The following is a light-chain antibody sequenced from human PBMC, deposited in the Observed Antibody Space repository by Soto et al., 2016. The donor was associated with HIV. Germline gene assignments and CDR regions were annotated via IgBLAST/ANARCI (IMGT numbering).Light chain of an antibody. Sequence: SYELTQSPSVSVAPGKTAKITCGGNNIGTHSTHWYQQKPGQAPVLVVYDDSDRPSGIPERFSGSNSGNTATLVIDDVEAGDEADYYCQVWNTGTQYWVFGGGTKPTVL. V-gene: IGLV3-21*03. CDR3: QVWNTGTQYWV. CDR1: NIGTHS. J-gene: IGLJ3*02. CDR2: DDS.